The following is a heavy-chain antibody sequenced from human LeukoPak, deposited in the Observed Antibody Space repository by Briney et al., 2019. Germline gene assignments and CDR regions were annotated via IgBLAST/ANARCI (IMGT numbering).Heavy chain of an antibody. Sequence: GASVKVSCKASGYTFTSFDINWVRQATGQGPEWMGWMNPGSGNTDYAQRFRGRVTMTRDTSISTAYLELSSLTSEDTAVYYCASHTYYLSSGSFGHWGQGTLVTVSS. CDR2: MNPGSGNT. V-gene: IGHV1-8*01. CDR1: GYTFTSFD. J-gene: IGHJ4*02. CDR3: ASHTYYLSSGSFGH. D-gene: IGHD3-10*01.